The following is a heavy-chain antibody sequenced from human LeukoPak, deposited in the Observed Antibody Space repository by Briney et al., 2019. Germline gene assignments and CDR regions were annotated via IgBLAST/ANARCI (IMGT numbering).Heavy chain of an antibody. CDR1: GDSISGYY. Sequence: MSSETLSLTCTASGDSISGYYWSWIRQPAGKGLEWIGRIHPSGSTNYNPSLKSRVTLSVDTSKNEFSLKLSSVTAADTAVYYCARGPPPDLDYWGRGTLVTVSS. J-gene: IGHJ4*02. CDR2: IHPSGST. V-gene: IGHV4-4*07. CDR3: ARGPPPDLDY.